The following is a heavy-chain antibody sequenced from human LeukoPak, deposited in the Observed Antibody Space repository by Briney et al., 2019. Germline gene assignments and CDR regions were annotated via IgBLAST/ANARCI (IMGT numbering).Heavy chain of an antibody. CDR2: ISAYNGNT. J-gene: IGHJ6*03. CDR1: GGTFSSYA. V-gene: IGHV1-18*01. D-gene: IGHD2-2*01. Sequence: ASVKVSCKASGGTFSSYAISWVRRAPGQGLEWMGWISAYNGNTNYAQKLQGRVTMTTDTSTSTAYMELRSLRSDDTAVYYCARVPPYCSSTSCYSYYMDVWGKGTTVTVSS. CDR3: ARVPPYCSSTSCYSYYMDV.